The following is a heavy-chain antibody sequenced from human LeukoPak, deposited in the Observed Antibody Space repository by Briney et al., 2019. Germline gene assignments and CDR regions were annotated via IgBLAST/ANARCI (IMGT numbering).Heavy chain of an antibody. V-gene: IGHV3-23*01. CDR2: ISGSGGST. CDR3: AKDIGGGEGGYCSSTSCSSHFDY. Sequence: GGSLRLSCAASGFTFSSYAMSWVRQAPGKGLEWVSAISGSGGSTYYADSVKGRFTISRDNSKNTLYLQMNSLRAEDTAVYYCAKDIGGGEGGYCSSTSCSSHFDYWGQGTLVTVSS. D-gene: IGHD2-2*01. J-gene: IGHJ4*02. CDR1: GFTFSSYA.